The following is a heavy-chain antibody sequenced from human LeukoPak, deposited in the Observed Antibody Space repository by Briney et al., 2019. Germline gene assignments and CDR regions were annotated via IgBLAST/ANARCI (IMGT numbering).Heavy chain of an antibody. CDR2: IFPDDSDT. CDR1: GYNFSNYW. Sequence: GESLKISCKGSGYNFSNYWIGWVRHLPGRGLEWMGTIFPDDSDTRYSPSFRGQVTISADKSISTAYLQWNSLKASDTAMYYCARHEANNRWSVFDIWGQGTMVTVSS. D-gene: IGHD3-3*01. V-gene: IGHV5-51*01. CDR3: ARHEANNRWSVFDI. J-gene: IGHJ3*02.